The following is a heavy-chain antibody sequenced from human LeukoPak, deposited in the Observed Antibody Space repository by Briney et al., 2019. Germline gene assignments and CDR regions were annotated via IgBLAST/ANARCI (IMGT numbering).Heavy chain of an antibody. D-gene: IGHD3-10*01. CDR2: IYSGGST. V-gene: IGHV3-53*01. J-gene: IGHJ4*02. Sequence: GGSLRLSCAASGFTVSSNYMSWVRQAPGKGLEWVSVIYSGGSTYYEDSVKGRFTISRDNSKNTLYLQMNSLRAEDTAVYYCARSSRGYYYGSGSYYNGGLDYWGQGTLVTGSS. CDR1: GFTVSSNY. CDR3: ARSSRGYYYGSGSYYNGGLDY.